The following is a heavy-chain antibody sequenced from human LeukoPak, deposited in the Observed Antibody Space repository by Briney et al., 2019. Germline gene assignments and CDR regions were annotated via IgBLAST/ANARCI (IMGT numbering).Heavy chain of an antibody. CDR3: AKDETREGYNLGAPDY. CDR1: GFTFSSYG. D-gene: IGHD5-24*01. J-gene: IGHJ4*02. CDR2: ISFDGSNK. Sequence: HPGGALRLSCAAPGFTFSSYGMHWVRQAPGKGLEWVAAISFDGSNKYYADSVKGRFTISRDNSKNTLYLQMNSLRAEDRAVYYCAKDETREGYNLGAPDYWGQGTLVTVSS. V-gene: IGHV3-30*18.